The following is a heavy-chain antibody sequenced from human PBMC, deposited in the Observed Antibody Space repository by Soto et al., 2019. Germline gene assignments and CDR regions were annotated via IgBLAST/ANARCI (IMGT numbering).Heavy chain of an antibody. V-gene: IGHV3-15*01. CDR1: GFTFSNAW. J-gene: IGHJ6*02. D-gene: IGHD2-2*01. CDR2: IKSKTDGGTT. Sequence: GGSLRLSCAASGFTFSNAWMSWVRQAPGKGLEWVGRIKSKTDGGTTDYAAPVKGRFTISRDDSKNTLNLQMNSLKTEDTAVYYCTTDKSVVPAAHRFYYYGMDVWGQGTTVTVSS. CDR3: TTDKSVVPAAHRFYYYGMDV.